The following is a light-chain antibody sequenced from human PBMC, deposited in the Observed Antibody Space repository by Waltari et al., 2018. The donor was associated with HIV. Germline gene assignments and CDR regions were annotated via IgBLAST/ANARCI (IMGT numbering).Light chain of an antibody. V-gene: IGKV3-20*01. CDR1: QSVTSRF. CDR3: QQYGSSPPYT. J-gene: IGKJ2*01. Sequence: EIVLTQSPGTLSLSPGERATLSCRASQSVTSRFLAWYLQKPGQAPRLLIYRASSRATGIPDRFSGSGSGTDFTLTISTLEPEDFAVYYCQQYGSSPPYTFGQGTKLEIK. CDR2: RAS.